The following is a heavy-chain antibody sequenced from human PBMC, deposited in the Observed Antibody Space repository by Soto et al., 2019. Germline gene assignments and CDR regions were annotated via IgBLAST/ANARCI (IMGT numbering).Heavy chain of an antibody. CDR3: ASTSTVAGTFVGMDV. D-gene: IGHD6-19*01. V-gene: IGHV1-69*01. CDR2: IIPIFGTA. CDR1: GGTFSSYA. J-gene: IGHJ6*02. Sequence: QVQLVQSGAEVKKPGSSVKVSCKASGGTFSSYAISWVRQAPGQGLEWMGGIIPIFGTANYAQKFQGRVTMTADESKSPAYMELSSLRSEDTAVYYCASTSTVAGTFVGMDVWGQGTTVTVSS.